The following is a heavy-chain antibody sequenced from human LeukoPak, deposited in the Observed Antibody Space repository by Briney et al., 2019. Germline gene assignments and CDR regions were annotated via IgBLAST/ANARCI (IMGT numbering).Heavy chain of an antibody. CDR1: GFTFSNYE. CDR3: ARVSFYDSSGYYYDY. CDR2: ISSSSSYT. D-gene: IGHD3-22*01. J-gene: IGHJ4*02. Sequence: GGSLRLSCAASGFTFSNYEMNWVRQAPGKGLEWVSYISSSSSYTNYADSVKGRFTISRDNAKNSLYLQMNSLRAEDTAVYYCARVSFYDSSGYYYDYWGQGTLVTVSS. V-gene: IGHV3-11*05.